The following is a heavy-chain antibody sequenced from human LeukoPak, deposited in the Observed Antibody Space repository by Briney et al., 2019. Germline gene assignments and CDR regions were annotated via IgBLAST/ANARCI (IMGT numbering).Heavy chain of an antibody. V-gene: IGHV4-39*07. D-gene: IGHD6-25*01. Sequence: SETLSLTCTVSGGSISSSSYYWGWIRQPPGKGLVWIGSIYYSGSTYYNPSLKSRVTISVDTSKNQYSQKRSSVTAAVRAGYYCGGRAAEIPLFDYWVQGTLVTVSS. J-gene: IGHJ4*02. CDR2: IYYSGST. CDR3: GGRAAEIPLFDY. CDR1: GGSISSSSYY.